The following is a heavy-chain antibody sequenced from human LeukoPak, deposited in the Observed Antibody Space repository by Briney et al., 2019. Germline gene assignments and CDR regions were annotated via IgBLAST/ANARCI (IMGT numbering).Heavy chain of an antibody. CDR3: ARAGEGEDY. CDR1: GGSNSRSNW. D-gene: IGHD4-17*01. Sequence: SETLSLTCAVSGGSNSRSNWWSWVRPPPGKGLEGIGEIYHSGSTNYNPSLKSRVTMSVDNSKNQFSLKLSSVTAADTAVYYCARAGEGEDYWGQGTLVTVSS. V-gene: IGHV4-4*02. CDR2: IYHSGST. J-gene: IGHJ4*02.